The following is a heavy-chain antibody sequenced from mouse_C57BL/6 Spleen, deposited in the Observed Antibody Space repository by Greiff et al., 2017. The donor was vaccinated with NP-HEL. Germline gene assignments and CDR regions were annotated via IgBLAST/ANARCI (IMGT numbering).Heavy chain of an antibody. Sequence: QVQLKQPGAELVRPGTSVKLSCKASGYTFTSYWMHWVKQRPGQGLEWIGVIDPSDSYTNYNQKFKGKATLTVDTSSSTAYMQLSSLTSEDSAVYYCARSMDYDVAYWGQGTLVTVSA. J-gene: IGHJ3*01. CDR2: IDPSDSYT. CDR1: GYTFTSYW. CDR3: ARSMDYDVAY. V-gene: IGHV1-59*01. D-gene: IGHD2-4*01.